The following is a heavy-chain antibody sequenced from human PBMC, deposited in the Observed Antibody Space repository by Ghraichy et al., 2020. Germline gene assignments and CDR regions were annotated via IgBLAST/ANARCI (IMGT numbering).Heavy chain of an antibody. CDR2: IYTGDIT. CDR1: GFTVSSKY. CDR3: AGESRGYYYGGEGGMDV. J-gene: IGHJ6*02. D-gene: IGHD3-22*01. V-gene: IGHV3-53*01. Sequence: GESLNISCVAAGFTVSSKYMTWVRQAPGKGLEWVSVIYTGDITDYADSVKGRFTISRDNSKNTLSLQMNSLRAEDTAVYYCAGESRGYYYGGEGGMDVWGQGTTVTVSS.